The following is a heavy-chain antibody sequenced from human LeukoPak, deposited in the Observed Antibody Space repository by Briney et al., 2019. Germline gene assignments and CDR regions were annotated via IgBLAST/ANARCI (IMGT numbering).Heavy chain of an antibody. CDR3: ATGGWAAYFDH. J-gene: IGHJ4*02. V-gene: IGHV3-48*01. CDR2: ISSSSSTI. D-gene: IGHD1-26*01. CDR1: GFTFSSYS. Sequence: PGGSLRLSCAASGFTFSSYSMNWVRQAPGKGLEWVSYISSSSSTIYYADSVKGRFTISRDNSKNKLYLQINNLRAEDTATYYCATGGWAAYFDHWGQGILVSVSS.